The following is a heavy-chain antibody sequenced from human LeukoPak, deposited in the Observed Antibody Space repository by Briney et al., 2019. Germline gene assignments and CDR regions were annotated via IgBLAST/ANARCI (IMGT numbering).Heavy chain of an antibody. CDR3: NGEGSADY. Sequence: GGSLRLSCAASGFTDSSNYMSWVRQATGKGLEWVSVIYSCGSTYYADSVKGPFTISRDNAKIALYLQTNSLRAEDTAVYYCNGEGSADYWGQGTRVTVSS. V-gene: IGHV3-53*03. CDR1: GFTDSSNY. J-gene: IGHJ4*02. CDR2: IYSCGST.